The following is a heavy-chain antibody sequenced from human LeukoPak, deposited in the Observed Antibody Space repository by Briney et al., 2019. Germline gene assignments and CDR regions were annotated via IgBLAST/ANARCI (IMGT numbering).Heavy chain of an antibody. CDR1: GYSFTSYW. CDR3: AKSSPRGYGAFDI. Sequence: GEPLKISCKGSGYSFTSYWIGWVRQMPGKGLEWMGIIYPGDSDTITRDSPSFQGQVIISADKSISTAFLQWSSLKASDTAMYYCAKSSPRGYGAFDIWGQGTMVTVSS. CDR2: IYPGDSDTIT. D-gene: IGHD2-15*01. J-gene: IGHJ3*02. V-gene: IGHV5-51*01.